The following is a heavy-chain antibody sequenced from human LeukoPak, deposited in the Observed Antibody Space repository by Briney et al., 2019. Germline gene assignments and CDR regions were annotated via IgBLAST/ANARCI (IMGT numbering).Heavy chain of an antibody. Sequence: GASVKVSCKASGYTFTSYDINWVRQATGQGLEWMGWMNPNSGNTGYPQKFQGRVIMTRNTSINTAYMELSSLSSEDTAVYYCARGSPPGRAGYCSGGSCPYFDYWGQGTRVTVSS. V-gene: IGHV1-8*01. J-gene: IGHJ4*02. CDR1: GYTFTSYD. CDR3: ARGSPPGRAGYCSGGSCPYFDY. CDR2: MNPNSGNT. D-gene: IGHD2-15*01.